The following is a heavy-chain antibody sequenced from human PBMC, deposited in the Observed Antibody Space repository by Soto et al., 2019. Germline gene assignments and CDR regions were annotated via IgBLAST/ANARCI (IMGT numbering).Heavy chain of an antibody. D-gene: IGHD2-2*01. J-gene: IGHJ5*02. V-gene: IGHV3-30-3*01. CDR2: ISYDGSNK. Sequence: GGSMKIACAASGLTFSSYAMHWVRKDPGKGLEWVAVISYDGSNKYYADSVKGRFTISRDNSKNTLYLRMNSLRAEDTAVYYCARDSVVVVPAAMANWFDPWGQGTLVTVPQ. CDR3: ARDSVVVVPAAMANWFDP. CDR1: GLTFSSYA.